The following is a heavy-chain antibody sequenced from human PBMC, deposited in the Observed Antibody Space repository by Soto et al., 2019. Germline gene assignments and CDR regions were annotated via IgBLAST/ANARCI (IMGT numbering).Heavy chain of an antibody. J-gene: IGHJ4*01. CDR1: GDSVSINSAV. CDR2: TYYRSKWYY. Sequence: SQTLSLTCAITGDSVSINSAVWSLVRQSPSRGLEWLGRTYYRSKWYYEYAVSVRGRITINPDTSKNQYSLQLNSVTPEDTAVYFCARGEQYSGRIFDYWGQGTLVPVSS. V-gene: IGHV6-1*01. CDR3: ARGEQYSGRIFDY. D-gene: IGHD1-26*01.